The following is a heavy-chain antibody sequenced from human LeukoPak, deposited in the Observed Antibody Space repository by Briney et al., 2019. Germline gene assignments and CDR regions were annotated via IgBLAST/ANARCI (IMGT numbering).Heavy chain of an antibody. Sequence: PGGSLRLSCGASGFSLSNYGMHWVRQAPGKGLEWLTFIRYHGNDKYYADSVRGRFTVSKDNAKNTVYLQMNFLRPEDTAIYYCVRDEGAPGVEFYFDYWGQGALVTVSS. D-gene: IGHD1-26*01. CDR1: GFSLSNYG. J-gene: IGHJ4*02. CDR2: IRYHGNDK. V-gene: IGHV3-30*02. CDR3: VRDEGAPGVEFYFDY.